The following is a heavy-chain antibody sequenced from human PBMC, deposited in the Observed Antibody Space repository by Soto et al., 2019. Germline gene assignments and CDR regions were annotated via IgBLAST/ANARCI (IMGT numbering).Heavy chain of an antibody. CDR2: IYYSGST. D-gene: IGHD2-2*01. CDR1: GGSISSGGYY. Sequence: QVQLQESGPGLVKPSQTLSLTCTVSGGSISSGGYYWSWIRQHPGKGLEWIGYIYYSGSTYYNPSLKSRVTISVDTSKNQFSVKLSTVTAADTAVYYCARGRTSSPTPGDYWGQGTLVTVSS. CDR3: ARGRTSSPTPGDY. J-gene: IGHJ4*02. V-gene: IGHV4-31*03.